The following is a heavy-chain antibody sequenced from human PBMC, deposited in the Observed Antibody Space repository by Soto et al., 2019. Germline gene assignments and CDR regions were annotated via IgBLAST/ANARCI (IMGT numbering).Heavy chain of an antibody. CDR2: ISYDGSNK. V-gene: IGHV3-30-3*01. Sequence: QVQLVESGGGVVQPGRSLRLACAASGFTFSTYAIHWVRQAPDKGLEWVAIISYDGSNKYYADSVKGRFIISRDNSKNTLYLQMNNLRTEDTAVYYWARGEWRGNSGYGHYWGQGTLVTVSS. D-gene: IGHD3-22*01. CDR3: ARGEWRGNSGYGHY. CDR1: GFTFSTYA. J-gene: IGHJ4*02.